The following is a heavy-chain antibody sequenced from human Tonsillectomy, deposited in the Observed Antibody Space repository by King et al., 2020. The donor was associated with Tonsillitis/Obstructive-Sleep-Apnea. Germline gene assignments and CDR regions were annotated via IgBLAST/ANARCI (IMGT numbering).Heavy chain of an antibody. Sequence: QLQESGPGLVKASETLSLTCTVSGDSISSSSFSWGWIRQPPGKGLEWIASIYYSGSTYYNPSLRSRVTMSVVTSNNQFSLKLSSVTAADTAVYYCASHRPGYCTDDACRNYFDYWGQGTLVTVSS. J-gene: IGHJ4*02. V-gene: IGHV4-39*01. CDR2: IYYSGST. D-gene: IGHD2-8*01. CDR3: ASHRPGYCTDDACRNYFDY. CDR1: GDSISSSSFS.